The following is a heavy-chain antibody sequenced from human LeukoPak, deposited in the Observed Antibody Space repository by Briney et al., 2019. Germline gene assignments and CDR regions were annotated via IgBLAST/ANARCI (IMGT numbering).Heavy chain of an antibody. J-gene: IGHJ4*02. CDR2: VSYSGSA. CDR1: GGSISPYY. Sequence: SETLSLTCSVSGGSISPYYWSWVRQPPGKGLEWIGYVSYSGSADYNPSLKSRVIISIDTSKNQFSLRLSSVTAADTAVYYCARFKRAGGWSYFDYWGQGTLVTVSS. D-gene: IGHD6-19*01. CDR3: ARFKRAGGWSYFDY. V-gene: IGHV4-59*01.